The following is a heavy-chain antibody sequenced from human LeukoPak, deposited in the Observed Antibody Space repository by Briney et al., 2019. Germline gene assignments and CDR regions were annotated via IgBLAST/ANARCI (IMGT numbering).Heavy chain of an antibody. CDR2: ISSSGSTI. D-gene: IGHD3-9*01. CDR1: GFTFSSYE. V-gene: IGHV3-48*03. Sequence: GGSLRLSCAASGFTFSSYEMNWVRQAPGKGLEWVSYISSSGSTIYYADSVKGRFTISGDNAKNSLYLQMNSLRAEDTAVYYCARGNGILTGYSPFPMDVWGKGTTVTISS. CDR3: ARGNGILTGYSPFPMDV. J-gene: IGHJ6*03.